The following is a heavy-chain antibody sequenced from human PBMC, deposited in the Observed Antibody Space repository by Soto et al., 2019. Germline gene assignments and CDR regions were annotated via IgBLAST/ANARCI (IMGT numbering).Heavy chain of an antibody. CDR3: ARLLLWFGELYWFDP. CDR1: GGSISSSSYY. D-gene: IGHD3-10*01. V-gene: IGHV4-39*01. J-gene: IGHJ5*02. CDR2: IYYSGST. Sequence: QLQLQESGPGLVKPSETLSLTCTVSGGSISSSSYYWGWIRQPPGKGLEWIGSIYYSGSTYYNPSLKSRVTISVDTSKNQFSLKLSSVTAADTAVYYCARLLLWFGELYWFDPWGQGTLVTVSS.